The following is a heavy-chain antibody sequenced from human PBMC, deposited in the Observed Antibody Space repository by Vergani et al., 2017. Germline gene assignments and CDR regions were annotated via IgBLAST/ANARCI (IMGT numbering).Heavy chain of an antibody. Sequence: QVQLVQSGAEVKKPGSSVKVSCKASGGTFSSYAISWVRQAPGQGLEWMGGIIPIFGTANYAQKFQGRVTITADESTSTAYMELSSLRSEDTAVYYCASSPWQLGLSFSYFDLWGRGTLVTVSS. V-gene: IGHV1-69*01. CDR1: GGTFSSYA. J-gene: IGHJ2*01. CDR3: ASSPWQLGLSFSYFDL. D-gene: IGHD6-6*01. CDR2: IIPIFGTA.